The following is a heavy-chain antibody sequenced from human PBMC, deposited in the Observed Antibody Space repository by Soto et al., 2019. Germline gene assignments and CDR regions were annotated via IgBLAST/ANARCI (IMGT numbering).Heavy chain of an antibody. CDR3: AHTLFRRSTYYYGMDV. Sequence: QITLKESGPTLVKVTQTLTLSCTFSGFSLSTSGVGVAWSRQPPGKALEWLALIYWDDDNRYSPSLKSRLTITTDTSKNQVVLTMTNMDPVDTATYYCAHTLFRRSTYYYGMDVWGQGTTVTVSS. V-gene: IGHV2-5*02. CDR1: GFSLSTSGVG. CDR2: IYWDDDN. J-gene: IGHJ6*02. D-gene: IGHD3-10*01.